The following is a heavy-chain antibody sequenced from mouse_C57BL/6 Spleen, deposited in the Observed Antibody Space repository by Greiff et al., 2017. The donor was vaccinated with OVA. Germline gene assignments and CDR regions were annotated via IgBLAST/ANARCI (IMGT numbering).Heavy chain of an antibody. CDR2: ISSGSSTI. CDR1: GFTFSDYG. D-gene: IGHD2-5*01. Sequence: DVMLVESGGGLVKPGGSLKLSCAASGFTFSDYGMHWVRQAPEKGLEWVAYISSGSSTIYYADTVKGRFTISRDNAKNTLFLQMTSLRSEDTAMYYCARIYSNYLDYWGQGTTLTVSS. CDR3: ARIYSNYLDY. V-gene: IGHV5-17*01. J-gene: IGHJ2*01.